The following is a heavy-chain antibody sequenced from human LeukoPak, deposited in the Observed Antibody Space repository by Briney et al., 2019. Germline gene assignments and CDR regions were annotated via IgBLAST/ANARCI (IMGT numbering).Heavy chain of an antibody. V-gene: IGHV3-23*01. J-gene: IGHJ4*02. CDR2: VRCCGDST. Sequence: GGSLRLSCSTSGFTFSNYAMTWVRRAPGMGLEGVSLVRCCGDSTYYADSVKGRFTISRDNSNNMLYMQMNRLRAEDTAIYYCAKDTGYNYGYDYWGQGTLATVSS. D-gene: IGHD5-18*01. CDR3: AKDTGYNYGYDY. CDR1: GFTFSNYA.